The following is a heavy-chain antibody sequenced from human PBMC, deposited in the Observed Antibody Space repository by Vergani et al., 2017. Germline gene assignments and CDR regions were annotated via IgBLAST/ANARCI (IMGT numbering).Heavy chain of an antibody. D-gene: IGHD3-22*01. CDR2: ISGSGGST. CDR1: GFTFSSYA. CDR3: AKALYDSSGYPTPYYYYMDV. Sequence: EVQLLESGGGLVQPGGSLRLSCAASGFTFSSYAMSWVRQAPGKGLEWVSAISGSGGSTYYADSVKGRFTISRDNSKNTLYLQMNSLRAEDTAVYYCAKALYDSSGYPTPYYYYMDVWGKGTTVTVSS. V-gene: IGHV3-23*01. J-gene: IGHJ6*03.